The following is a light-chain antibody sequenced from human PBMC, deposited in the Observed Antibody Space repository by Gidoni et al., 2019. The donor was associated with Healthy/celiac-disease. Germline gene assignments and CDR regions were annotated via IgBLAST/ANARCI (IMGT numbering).Light chain of an antibody. J-gene: IGKJ5*01. CDR3: QQYYGTPIT. V-gene: IGKV4-1*01. CDR1: QSILYSSNNKNY. Sequence: DIVMTQSPDSLAVSLGERATINCKSSQSILYSSNNKNYLAWYQQKPGQPPKLLIYCASTRESGVPDRFSGSGSGTDFTLTISSLQAEDVAVYYCQQYYGTPITFGQGTRLEIK. CDR2: CAS.